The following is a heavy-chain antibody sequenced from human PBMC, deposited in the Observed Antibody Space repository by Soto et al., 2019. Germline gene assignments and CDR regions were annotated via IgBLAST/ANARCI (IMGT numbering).Heavy chain of an antibody. V-gene: IGHV1-69*12. CDR1: GGTFSSYA. D-gene: IGHD3-10*01. Sequence: QVQLVQSGAEVKKPGSSVKVSCKASGGTFSSYAISWVRQAPGQGLEWMGGIIPIFGTANYAQKFQGRVTIAADEATSTDYMELSSLRSEDTAVYYCARGGLHYYYGSGSYYSWFDPWGQGTLVTVSS. CDR3: ARGGLHYYYGSGSYYSWFDP. J-gene: IGHJ5*02. CDR2: IIPIFGTA.